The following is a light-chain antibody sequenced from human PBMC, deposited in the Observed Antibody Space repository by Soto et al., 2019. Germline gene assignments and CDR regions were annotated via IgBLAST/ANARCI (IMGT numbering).Light chain of an antibody. Sequence: QSALTQPPSVSGSPGQSVTISCTGASSDLGRYNRVSWYQQPPGTAPKLLIYEVRNRPSGVPDRSSGSKSANTASLTISGLQAEDEADYYCSLYTSSSTFVFGTGTKLTVL. V-gene: IGLV2-18*01. CDR2: EVR. CDR3: SLYTSSSTFV. CDR1: SSDLGRYNR. J-gene: IGLJ1*01.